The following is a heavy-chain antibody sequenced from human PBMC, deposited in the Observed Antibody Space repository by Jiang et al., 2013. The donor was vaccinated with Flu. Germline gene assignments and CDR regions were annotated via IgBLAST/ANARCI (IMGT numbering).Heavy chain of an antibody. CDR2: IYPGDSDT. CDR1: GFSFTSFW. D-gene: IGHD6-19*01. CDR3: ARRSRGVPVAGTNFYGLDV. Sequence: GAEVKKPGEPLKISCMSSGFSFTSFWVAWVRQMPGKGLEWMGIIYPGDSDTRYSPSFQGQVTISVDKSINAAYLQWTSLKASDTATYYCARRSRGVPVAGTNFYGLDVWGQGTTVTVSS. V-gene: IGHV5-51*01. J-gene: IGHJ6*02.